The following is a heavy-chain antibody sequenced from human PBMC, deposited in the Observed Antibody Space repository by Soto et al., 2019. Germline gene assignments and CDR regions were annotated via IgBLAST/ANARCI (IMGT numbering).Heavy chain of an antibody. V-gene: IGHV3-11*01. CDR1: GFTFSDYY. Sequence: PGGSLRLSCAASGFTFSDYYMSWIRQAPGKGLEWVSYISSSGSTIYYADSVKGRFTISRDNAKSSLYLQMNSLRAEDTAVYYCARDLRDILTGCDAFDIWGQGTMVTVSS. CDR3: ARDLRDILTGCDAFDI. D-gene: IGHD3-9*01. J-gene: IGHJ3*02. CDR2: ISSSGSTI.